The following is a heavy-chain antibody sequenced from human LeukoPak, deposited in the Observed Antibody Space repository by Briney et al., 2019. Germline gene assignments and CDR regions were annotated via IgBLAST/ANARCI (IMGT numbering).Heavy chain of an antibody. CDR1: GGSISSSSYY. CDR3: ARAGGYDSYYYYYYMDV. J-gene: IGHJ6*03. D-gene: IGHD5-12*01. Sequence: SETLSLTCTVSGGSISSSSYYWGWIRQPPGKGLEWIGSIYYSGSTYYNPSLKSRVTISVDTSKNQFSLKLSPVTAADTAVYYCARAGGYDSYYYYYYMDVWGKGTTVTISS. V-gene: IGHV4-39*07. CDR2: IYYSGST.